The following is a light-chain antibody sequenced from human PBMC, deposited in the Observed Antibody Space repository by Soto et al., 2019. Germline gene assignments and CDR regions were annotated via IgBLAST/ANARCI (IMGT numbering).Light chain of an antibody. V-gene: IGKV1-9*01. Sequence: IPLTQSPSSLSASVGDRVTITCRASQGISSYLAWYQQKPGNAPKLLIYAASTLQSGVPSRFSGSGSGTDFTLTISSLQPEDFATYYCQQLSTYPLTFGGGTKVEIK. CDR1: QGISSY. CDR3: QQLSTYPLT. J-gene: IGKJ4*01. CDR2: AAS.